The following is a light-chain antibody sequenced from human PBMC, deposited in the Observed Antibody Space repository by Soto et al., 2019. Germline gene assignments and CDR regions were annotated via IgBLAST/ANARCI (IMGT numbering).Light chain of an antibody. J-gene: IGLJ1*01. CDR1: SSDVGDYNY. CDR2: EVS. Sequence: QSALTQPASVSGSPGQSIAISCTGTSSDVGDYNYVSWYQQHPDKAPKLMIYEVSNRPSGVSSRFSGSKSGDTASLTISGLQAEDEADYYCSSNTSSGTYVFGTGTKLTVL. CDR3: SSNTSSGTYV. V-gene: IGLV2-14*01.